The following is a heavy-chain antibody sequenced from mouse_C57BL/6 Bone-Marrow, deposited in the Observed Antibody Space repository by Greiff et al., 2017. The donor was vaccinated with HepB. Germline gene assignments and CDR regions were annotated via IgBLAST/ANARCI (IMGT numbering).Heavy chain of an antibody. CDR1: GFTFSDFY. Sequence: EVNVVESGGGLVQSGRSLRLSCATSGFTFSDFYMEWVRQAPGKGLEWIAASRNKANDYTTEYSASVKGRFIVSRDTSQSILYLQMNALRAEDTAIYYCARDEGEPAMGYWGQGTSVTVSS. J-gene: IGHJ4*01. CDR2: SRNKANDYTT. CDR3: ARDEGEPAMGY. V-gene: IGHV7-1*01.